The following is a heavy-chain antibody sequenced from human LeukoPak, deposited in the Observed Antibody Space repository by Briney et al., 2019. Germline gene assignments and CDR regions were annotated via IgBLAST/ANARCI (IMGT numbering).Heavy chain of an antibody. CDR3: AKDQGRITIFGVVTGLFDY. J-gene: IGHJ4*02. D-gene: IGHD3-3*01. CDR1: GFTVSSNY. CDR2: ISGSGGST. V-gene: IGHV3-23*01. Sequence: GGSLRLSCAASGFTVSSNYMSWVRQAPGKGLEWVSAISGSGGSTYYADSVKGRFTISRDNSKNTLYLQMNSLRAEDTAVYYCAKDQGRITIFGVVTGLFDYWGQGTLVTVSS.